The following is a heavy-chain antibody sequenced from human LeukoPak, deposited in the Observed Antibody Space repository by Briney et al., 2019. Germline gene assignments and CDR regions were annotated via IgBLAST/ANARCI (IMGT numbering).Heavy chain of an antibody. CDR3: AKHTPSYEFRDFDCFYNYYLD. CDR1: GYSFTSYW. CDR2: IYPGDSDT. V-gene: IGHV5-51*01. J-gene: IGHJ6*03. D-gene: IGHD3-3*01. Sequence: GESLQISCKGSGYSFTSYWIGWVRQLPGKGLEWLVMIYPGDSDTRYSPSFQGQVTISADKSISTAYLQWSSLKASDTAMYYCAKHTPSYEFRDFDCFYNYYLD.